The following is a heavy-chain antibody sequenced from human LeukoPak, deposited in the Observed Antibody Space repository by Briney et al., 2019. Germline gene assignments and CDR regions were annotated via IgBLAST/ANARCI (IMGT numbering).Heavy chain of an antibody. V-gene: IGHV3-9*01. CDR3: AKASTYYYDSSGYLTN. J-gene: IGHJ4*02. Sequence: GRSLRLSCAASGFTFDDYAMHWVRQAPGKGLEWVSGISWISGSIGYADSVKGRFTISGDNAKNSLYLQMNSLRAEDTALYYCAKASTYYYDSSGYLTNWGQGTLVTVSS. D-gene: IGHD3-22*01. CDR2: ISWISGSI. CDR1: GFTFDDYA.